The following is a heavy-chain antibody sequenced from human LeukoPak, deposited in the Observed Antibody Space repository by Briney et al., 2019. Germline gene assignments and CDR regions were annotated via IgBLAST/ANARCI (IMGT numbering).Heavy chain of an antibody. CDR3: ARQRYSSGWYIDC. J-gene: IGHJ4*02. D-gene: IGHD6-19*01. V-gene: IGHV4-39*01. CDR1: GRSISSSSYY. Sequence: PSQTLSLTCTVSGRSISSSSYYWGWIRPPPGKGLEWIGSIYFSGNTYYNPSLKSPVNISVDPSTNQLSLKLSSVTAADTAVYYCARQRYSSGWYIDCWGQGTLVTVSS. CDR2: IYFSGNT.